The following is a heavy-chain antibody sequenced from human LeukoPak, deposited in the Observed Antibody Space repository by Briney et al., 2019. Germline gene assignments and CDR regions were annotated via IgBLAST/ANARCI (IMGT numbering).Heavy chain of an antibody. D-gene: IGHD5-18*01. V-gene: IGHV1-8*01. CDR2: MNPNSGNT. CDR3: ARVRIQLWLGYYYGMDV. J-gene: IGHJ6*02. Sequence: ASVKVSCKASGYTFTSYDINWVRQATGQGLEWMGWMNPNSGNTGYAQKFQGRVTMTRDTSTSTVYMELSSLRSEDTAVYYCARVRIQLWLGYYYGMDVWGQGTTVTVSS. CDR1: GYTFTSYD.